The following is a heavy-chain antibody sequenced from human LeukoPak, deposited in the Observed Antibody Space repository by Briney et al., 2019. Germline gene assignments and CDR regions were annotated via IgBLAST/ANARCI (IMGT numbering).Heavy chain of an antibody. CDR3: ARDHRESFYDFWSAFDP. D-gene: IGHD3-3*01. J-gene: IGHJ5*02. CDR1: GGSISSPNYY. CDR2: IYTSGST. V-gene: IGHV4-61*02. Sequence: SETLSLTCTVSGGSISSPNYYWSWIRQPAGKGLEWIGRIYTSGSTDYNPSLKSRLTISLDTSKNQFSLQLTSVTAADTAVYYCARDHRESFYDFWSAFDPWGQGTLVTVSS.